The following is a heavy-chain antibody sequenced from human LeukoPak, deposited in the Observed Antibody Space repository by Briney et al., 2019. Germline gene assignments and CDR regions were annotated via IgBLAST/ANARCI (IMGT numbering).Heavy chain of an antibody. D-gene: IGHD1-26*01. CDR3: SRESGAFCPFDY. CDR1: RFTFSSYAM. V-gene: IGHV4-4*02. J-gene: IGHJ4*02. CDR2: ISLTGET. Sequence: GSLRLSCAASRFTFSSYAMSWVRQAPGKGLEWIGEISLTGETNYNPSLNGRVTMSLDKSRNQLSLKLTSVTAADTAIYYCSRESGAFCPFDYWGQGTLVIVPP.